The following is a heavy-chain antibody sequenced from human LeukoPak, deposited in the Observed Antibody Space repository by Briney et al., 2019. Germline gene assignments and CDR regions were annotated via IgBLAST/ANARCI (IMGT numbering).Heavy chain of an antibody. CDR1: GFTFSDYY. CDR3: ARDYSNSVDYYYNMDV. Sequence: GGSLRLSCAASGFTFSDYYMSWIRQAPGKGLEWVSYISFGGTTRYYADSVRGRFTISRDNAKNSLYLQMNSLRAEDTAVYYCARDYSNSVDYYYNMDVWGKGTTVTVSS. V-gene: IGHV3-11*04. D-gene: IGHD4-11*01. CDR2: ISFGGTTR. J-gene: IGHJ6*03.